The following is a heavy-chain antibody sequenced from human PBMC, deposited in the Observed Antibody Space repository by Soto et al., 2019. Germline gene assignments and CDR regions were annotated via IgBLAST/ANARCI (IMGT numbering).Heavy chain of an antibody. D-gene: IGHD3-22*01. CDR3: AKYFYDSSGYQPAFDY. J-gene: IGHJ4*02. CDR1: GVTFSSYS. CDR2: ISSSSSYI. Sequence: GGSLRLSCAASGVTFSSYSMNWVRQAPGKGLEWVSSISSSSSYIYYADSVKGRFTIPRDNAKNSLYLQMNSLRPEDTAVYYCAKYFYDSSGYQPAFDYWGQGILVTVSS. V-gene: IGHV3-21*01.